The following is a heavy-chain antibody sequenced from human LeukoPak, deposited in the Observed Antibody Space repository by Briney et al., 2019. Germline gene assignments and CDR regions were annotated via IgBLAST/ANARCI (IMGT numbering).Heavy chain of an antibody. D-gene: IGHD6-19*01. Sequence: AASLKISCKGAGSIFASYWIGWGRPLAGKGLEWTGIIYPGGSDTRYRPSFQGEVTISVEKSIRTDYLQWNRLKASDTAIYYCARQDGSAWYYFDYWGQGTLVTVSS. CDR1: GSIFASYW. V-gene: IGHV5-51*01. CDR2: IYPGGSDT. CDR3: ARQDGSAWYYFDY. J-gene: IGHJ4*02.